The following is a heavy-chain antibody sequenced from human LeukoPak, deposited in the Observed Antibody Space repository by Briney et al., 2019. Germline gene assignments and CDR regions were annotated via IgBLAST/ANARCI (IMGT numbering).Heavy chain of an antibody. V-gene: IGHV4-31*11. D-gene: IGHD5-18*01. Sequence: SSETLSLTCAVYGGSFSGYYWSWIRQHPGKGLEWIGYIYYSGSTYYNPSLKSRVTISVDTSKNQFSLKLSSVTAADTAVYYCARADSVDTAMVSDAFDIWGQGTMVTVSS. CDR3: ARADSVDTAMVSDAFDI. CDR2: IYYSGST. J-gene: IGHJ3*02. CDR1: GGSFSGYY.